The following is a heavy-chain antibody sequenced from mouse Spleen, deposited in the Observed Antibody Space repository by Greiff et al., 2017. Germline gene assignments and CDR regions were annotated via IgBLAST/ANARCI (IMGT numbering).Heavy chain of an antibody. D-gene: IGHD2-1*01. CDR2: IDPSDSYT. CDR1: GYTFTSYW. Sequence: QVQLQQSGAELVKPGASVKLSCKASGYTFTSYWMQWVKQRPGQGLEWIGEIDPSDSYTNYNHKFKGKATLTVDTSSSTAYMQLSSLTSEDSAVYCCARGNLYGNLFAYWGQGTLVTVSA. J-gene: IGHJ3*01. CDR3: ARGNLYGNLFAY. V-gene: IGHV1-50*01.